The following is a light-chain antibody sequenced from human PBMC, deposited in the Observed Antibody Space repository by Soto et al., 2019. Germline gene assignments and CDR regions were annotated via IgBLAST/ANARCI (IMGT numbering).Light chain of an antibody. CDR2: DAS. V-gene: IGKV1-5*01. J-gene: IGKJ5*01. CDR3: QQANSFPIT. CDR1: QSISSW. Sequence: DIQMNQPPVPLCASVADIVTINCWASQSISSWLAWYQQKPGKAPKLLIYDASSLESGVPSRFSGSGSGTESTLTISSLQPEDFATYYCQQANSFPITFGQGTRLEI.